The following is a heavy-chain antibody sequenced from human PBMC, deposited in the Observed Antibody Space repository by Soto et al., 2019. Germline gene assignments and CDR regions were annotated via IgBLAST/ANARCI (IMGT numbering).Heavy chain of an antibody. J-gene: IGHJ4*02. D-gene: IGHD5-12*01. CDR2: IIPIFGTA. CDR1: GGTFSSYA. V-gene: IGHV1-69*13. Sequence: AVKVSCKASGGTFSSYAISWVRQAPGQGLEWMGGIIPIFGTANYAQRFQGRVTITADESTSTAYMELSSLRSEDTAVYYCARGNGYKYTGTYWGQGTLVTVSS. CDR3: ARGNGYKYTGTY.